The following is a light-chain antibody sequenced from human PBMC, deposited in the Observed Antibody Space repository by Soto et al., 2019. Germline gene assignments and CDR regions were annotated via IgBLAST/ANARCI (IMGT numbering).Light chain of an antibody. J-gene: IGLJ3*02. CDR2: EVR. CDR3: CSYAGSRTFV. Sequence: QSVLTQPASVSGSPGQSITISCTGTSSDIGGYNHVSWYQQHPGKAPKLIIYEVRNRPSGVSNRLSGSKSDNTASLTISGLRAEDEAHYHCCSYAGSRTFVFGGGTKLTVL. V-gene: IGLV2-23*02. CDR1: SSDIGGYNH.